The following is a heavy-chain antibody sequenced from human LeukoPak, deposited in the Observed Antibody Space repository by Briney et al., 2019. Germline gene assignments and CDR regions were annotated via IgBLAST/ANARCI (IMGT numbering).Heavy chain of an antibody. Sequence: ASVKVSCKASGYTFTSYYMHWVRQAPAQGLEWMGRINPSGGSTGYAQKFQGRVTMNRDTSTSTVYMELSSLRSEDTAVYYCAREPPYSSSFDYWGRGTLVTVSS. CDR3: AREPPYSSSFDY. CDR1: GYTFTSYY. D-gene: IGHD6-13*01. CDR2: INPSGGST. V-gene: IGHV1-46*01. J-gene: IGHJ4*02.